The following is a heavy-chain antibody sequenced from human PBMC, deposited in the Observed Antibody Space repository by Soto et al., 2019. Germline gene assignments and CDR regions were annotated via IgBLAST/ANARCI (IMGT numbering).Heavy chain of an antibody. D-gene: IGHD2-15*01. Sequence: EVQLVESGGGLVKPGESLRLSCAASGFSFSSYTMNWVRQAPGKGLQWVSSITNRGTHTYSADSVKGRFTISRDNDKNSLYLQMNNLRAEDTAIYFCARAHEVAWFDSWGLGTLDTVTS. V-gene: IGHV3-21*01. CDR3: ARAHEVAWFDS. CDR1: GFSFSSYT. CDR2: ITNRGTHT. J-gene: IGHJ5*01.